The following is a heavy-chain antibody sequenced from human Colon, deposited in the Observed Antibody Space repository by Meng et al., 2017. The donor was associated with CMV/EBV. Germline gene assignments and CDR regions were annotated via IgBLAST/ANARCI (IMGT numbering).Heavy chain of an antibody. J-gene: IGHJ6*02. CDR2: ISWNSGNI. V-gene: IGHV3-9*01. CDR3: AKAPGYSSSPGYYYGMDV. D-gene: IGHD6-13*01. Sequence: SCKASGFTFDDYAMHWVRQAPGKGLEWVSGISWNSGNIGYADSVKGRFTISRDNAKNSLYLQMNSLRAEDTALYYCAKAPGYSSSPGYYYGMDVWGQGTTVTVSS. CDR1: GFTFDDYA.